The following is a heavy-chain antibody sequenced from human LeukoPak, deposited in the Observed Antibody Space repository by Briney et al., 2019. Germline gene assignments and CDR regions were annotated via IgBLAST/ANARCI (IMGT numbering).Heavy chain of an antibody. Sequence: SDTLSLTCTVSGGSISSYYWSCIRQPPGKGLEWIAYIYYSGSTNYTPSLKSRVTISVDTPKNQFSLKLSSVTAADTAVYYCAAWIQLWFSYWGQGTLVTVSS. CDR1: GGSISSYY. CDR2: IYYSGST. J-gene: IGHJ4*02. V-gene: IGHV4-59*07. CDR3: AAWIQLWFSY. D-gene: IGHD5-18*01.